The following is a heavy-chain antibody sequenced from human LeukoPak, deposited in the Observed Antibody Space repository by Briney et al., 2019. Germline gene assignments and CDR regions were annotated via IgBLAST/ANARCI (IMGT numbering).Heavy chain of an antibody. CDR2: INHGGST. Sequence: PSETLSLTCAVYGGSFSGYYWSWIRQPPGKGLEWIGEINHGGSTNYNPSLKSRVTISVDTSKNQFSLKLSSVTAADTAVYYCARGPNDFWSGYYSHYFDYWGQGTLVTVSS. CDR3: ARGPNDFWSGYYSHYFDY. CDR1: GGSFSGYY. J-gene: IGHJ4*02. V-gene: IGHV4-34*01. D-gene: IGHD3-3*01.